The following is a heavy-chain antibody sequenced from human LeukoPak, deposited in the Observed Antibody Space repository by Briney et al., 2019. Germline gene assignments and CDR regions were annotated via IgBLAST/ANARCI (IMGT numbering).Heavy chain of an antibody. CDR1: GYSISSGYY. CDR3: ARVRYFDSSGHYYDFDY. Sequence: PSETLSLTCTVSGYSISSGYYWGWIRQPPGRGLEWIANIYHSGNTYYNPSLKSRVTISVGTSKNQFSLKLSSVTAADTAVYYCARVRYFDSSGHYYDFDYWGQGTLATVSS. V-gene: IGHV4-38-2*02. CDR2: IYHSGNT. D-gene: IGHD3-22*01. J-gene: IGHJ4*02.